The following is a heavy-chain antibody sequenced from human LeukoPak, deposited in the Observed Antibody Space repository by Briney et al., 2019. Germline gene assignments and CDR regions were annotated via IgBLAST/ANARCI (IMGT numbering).Heavy chain of an antibody. Sequence: ASVKVSCKASGYTFTGYHMHWVRQAPGQGLEWMGIINPSGGSTSYAQKFQGRVTMTRDTSTSTVYMELSSLRSEDTAVYYCARGYHGVRPPIAVAGTSFDYWGQGTLVTVSS. V-gene: IGHV1-46*01. J-gene: IGHJ4*02. CDR3: ARGYHGVRPPIAVAGTSFDY. D-gene: IGHD6-19*01. CDR1: GYTFTGYH. CDR2: INPSGGST.